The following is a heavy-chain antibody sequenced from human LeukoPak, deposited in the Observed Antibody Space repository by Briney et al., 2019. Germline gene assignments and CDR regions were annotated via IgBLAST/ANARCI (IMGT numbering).Heavy chain of an antibody. CDR3: ARSITSSWYGDFQH. D-gene: IGHD6-13*01. V-gene: IGHV4-59*01. Sequence: PSETLSLTCTVSGGSMSGYFWSWIRQPPGKGLEWVGYIYYSGSTNYNPSLKSRVTISVDTSKNQFSLKLSSVTAADTAMYYCARSITSSWYGDFQHWGQGTLVTVSS. CDR2: IYYSGST. J-gene: IGHJ1*01. CDR1: GGSMSGYF.